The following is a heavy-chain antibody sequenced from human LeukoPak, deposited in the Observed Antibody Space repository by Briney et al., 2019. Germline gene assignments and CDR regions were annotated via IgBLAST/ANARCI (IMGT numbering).Heavy chain of an antibody. J-gene: IGHJ4*02. D-gene: IGHD3-16*02. CDR2: INWIGSST. CDR1: GFTFDAYA. CDR3: ARRLGDLSPWDY. Sequence: GGSLRLSCAASGFTFDAYAMSWVRHTPGKGLEWVSSINWIGSSTSYADSVKGRFTISRDNAKNYLYLQMNSLRAEDTALYYCARRLGDLSPWDYWGQGTLVTVSS. V-gene: IGHV3-20*04.